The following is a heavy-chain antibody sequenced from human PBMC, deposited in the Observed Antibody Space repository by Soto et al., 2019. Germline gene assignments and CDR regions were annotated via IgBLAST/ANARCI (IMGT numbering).Heavy chain of an antibody. CDR2: IIPIFGTA. CDR1: GGTFSSYA. Sequence: QVQLVQSGAEVKKPGSSVKVSCNASGGTFSSYAISWVRQAPGQGLEWMGGIIPIFGTANYAQNFQGRVTITADESTSPAYMELSSLRSEDTAVYYCARALGWNHEYYYYGMDVWGQGTTVAVSS. CDR3: ARALGWNHEYYYYGMDV. D-gene: IGHD2-21*01. V-gene: IGHV1-69*01. J-gene: IGHJ6*02.